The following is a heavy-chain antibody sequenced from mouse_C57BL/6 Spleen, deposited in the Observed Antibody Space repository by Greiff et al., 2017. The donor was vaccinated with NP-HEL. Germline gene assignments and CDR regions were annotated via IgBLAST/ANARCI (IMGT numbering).Heavy chain of an antibody. CDR3: AREGILNGAFAY. Sequence: VQLQQSGAELVKPGASVKISCKASGYAFSSYWMNWVKQRPGKGLEWIGQIYPGDGDTNYNGKFKGKATLTADKSSSTAYMQLSSLTSEDSAVYFCAREGILNGAFAYWGQGTLVTVSA. CDR1: GYAFSSYW. V-gene: IGHV1-80*01. CDR2: IYPGDGDT. J-gene: IGHJ3*01.